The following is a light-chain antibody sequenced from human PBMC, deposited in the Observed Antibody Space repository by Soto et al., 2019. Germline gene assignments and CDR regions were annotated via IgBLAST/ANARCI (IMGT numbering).Light chain of an antibody. CDR1: QSVSIW. J-gene: IGKJ1*01. CDR3: QQYNGYSTWT. CDR2: DAS. V-gene: IGKV1-5*01. Sequence: DIQMTQSPSTLSASVVDRVTITCLASQSVSIWLAWYRQKPGKAPEVLVWDASSLQRGVPSRFSGSGSGTEFTLTISSLQPDDFATYYCQQYNGYSTWTCGQGTKVDIK.